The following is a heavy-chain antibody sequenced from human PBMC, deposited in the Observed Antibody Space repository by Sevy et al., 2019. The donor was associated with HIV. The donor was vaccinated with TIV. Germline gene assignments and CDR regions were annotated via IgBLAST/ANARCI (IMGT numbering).Heavy chain of an antibody. D-gene: IGHD2-2*01. CDR3: ARDCSSSTCLWGLDV. Sequence: GGSLRLSCAASGFTFSNYAMNWVRQAPGKGLEWVANIKKDGSERYYVDSVKGRFTISRDNAKKSLYLQMNSLRTEDTAVYYCARDCSSSTCLWGLDVWGQGTTVTVSS. CDR1: GFTFSNYA. J-gene: IGHJ6*02. V-gene: IGHV3-7*03. CDR2: IKKDGSER.